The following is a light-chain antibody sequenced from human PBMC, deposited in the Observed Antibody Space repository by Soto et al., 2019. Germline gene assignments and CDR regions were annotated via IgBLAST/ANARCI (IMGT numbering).Light chain of an antibody. CDR3: QQYNSYWGT. CDR2: GAS. Sequence: EIVMAQSPATLSVSPGEGATLSCRASQSVSSNLAWYQQEPGQAPRLLIYGASTRATGVPARFSGSGSGTEFTLTISSLQSDDFATYYCQQYNSYWGTFGQGTKVDIK. J-gene: IGKJ1*01. V-gene: IGKV3-15*01. CDR1: QSVSSN.